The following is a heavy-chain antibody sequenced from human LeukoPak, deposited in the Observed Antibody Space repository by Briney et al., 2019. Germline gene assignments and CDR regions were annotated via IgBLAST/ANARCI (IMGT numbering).Heavy chain of an antibody. V-gene: IGHV4-31*03. J-gene: IGHJ5*02. Sequence: SETLSLTCTVSGGSISSGGYYWSWIRQHPGKGLEWIGYIYYSGRTYYNPSLKSRVTISVDTSKNQFSLKLSSVTAADTAVYYCARGSPYYYDSSGYYYLAWGQGTLVTVSS. CDR1: GGSISSGGYY. D-gene: IGHD3-22*01. CDR3: ARGSPYYYDSSGYYYLA. CDR2: IYYSGRT.